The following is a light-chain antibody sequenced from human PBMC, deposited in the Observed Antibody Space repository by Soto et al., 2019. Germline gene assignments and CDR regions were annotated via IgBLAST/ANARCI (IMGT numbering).Light chain of an antibody. CDR1: QSVRSN. J-gene: IGKJ3*01. CDR3: QQYNDWPPIFT. CDR2: GAS. V-gene: IGKV3-15*01. Sequence: EIVMTQSPATLSVSPGERATLSCRASQSVRSNLAWYQQKPGQAPRLLIYGASTRATGIPARFSGSGSGTEFTLTISSLQSEDFAVYYCQQYNDWPPIFTFGPGTKVDIK.